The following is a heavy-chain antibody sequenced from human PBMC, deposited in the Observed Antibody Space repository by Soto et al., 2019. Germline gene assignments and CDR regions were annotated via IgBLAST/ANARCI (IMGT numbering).Heavy chain of an antibody. Sequence: GGSLRLSCPASGFTFSAYAMTWVRQAPGKGLEWVGFIRSKAYGGTTDYAASVKARFTISRDDSKSIAYLQMNSLKTEDTAVYYCIRGATHYYYYGMDVWGQGTTVTVSS. J-gene: IGHJ6*02. CDR1: GFTFSAYA. CDR3: IRGATHYYYYGMDV. V-gene: IGHV3-49*04. D-gene: IGHD5-12*01. CDR2: IRSKAYGGTT.